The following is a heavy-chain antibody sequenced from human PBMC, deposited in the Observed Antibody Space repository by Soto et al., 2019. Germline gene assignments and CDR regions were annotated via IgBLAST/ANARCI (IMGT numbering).Heavy chain of an antibody. D-gene: IGHD2-2*03. CDR1: GGSISSYY. J-gene: IGHJ5*02. V-gene: IGHV4-4*07. CDR3: ARDHSGYCSSTSCSGDWFDP. Sequence: SETLSLTCTVSGGSISSYYWSWIRQPAGKGLEWIGCIYTSGSTNYNPSLKSRVTMLVDTSKNQFSLKLSSVTAADTAVYYCARDHSGYCSSTSCSGDWFDPWGQGTLVTVSS. CDR2: IYTSGST.